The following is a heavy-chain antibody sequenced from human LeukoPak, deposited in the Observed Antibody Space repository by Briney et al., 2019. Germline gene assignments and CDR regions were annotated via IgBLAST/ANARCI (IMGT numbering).Heavy chain of an antibody. J-gene: IGHJ5*01. CDR2: VKHDGDT. Sequence: KPSETLSLTCAVYGASFNTYYWTWIRQSPVKGLEWIGEVKHDGDTNVNPSLRSRVVMSVDASKNQFSLKMTSVTAADTAIYFCARGPVALPNDRLSLFFDFWGQGTLVTVSS. V-gene: IGHV4-34*01. CDR3: ARGPVALPNDRLSLFFDF. D-gene: IGHD2-8*01. CDR1: GASFNTYY.